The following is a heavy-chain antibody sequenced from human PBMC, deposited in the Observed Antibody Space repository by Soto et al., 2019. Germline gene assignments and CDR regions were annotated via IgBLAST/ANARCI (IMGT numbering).Heavy chain of an antibody. D-gene: IGHD6-19*01. CDR1: GFTLSSYA. Sequence: QGQLEESGGGVVQPGRSLRLSCADSGFTLSSYAIHWVRQAPGKGLEWVTVISKGGSNLYFADSVKGRFTISRDNSKNTLYLQMNSLRSEDTAVYYCAREVEYTSAFVISSSFDYWGQGTLVTVSS. J-gene: IGHJ4*02. CDR2: ISKGGSNL. V-gene: IGHV3-30-3*01. CDR3: AREVEYTSAFVISSSFDY.